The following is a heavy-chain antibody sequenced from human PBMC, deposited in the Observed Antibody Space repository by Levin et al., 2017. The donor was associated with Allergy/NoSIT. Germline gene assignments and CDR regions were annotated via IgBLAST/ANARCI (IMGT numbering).Heavy chain of an antibody. CDR2: ISGSGGNT. V-gene: IGHV3-23*01. J-gene: IGHJ6*02. D-gene: IGHD3-16*01. CDR1: GFTFSSYG. CDR3: AKDGMTSWGSPQDG. Sequence: GGSLRLSCTASGFTFSSYGMSWVRQAPGKGLEWVSGISGSGGNTKYADSVKGRFTISRDNSKNTLYLQMSNLGAEDTAVYYCAKDGMTSWGSPQDGWGQGTTVTVSS.